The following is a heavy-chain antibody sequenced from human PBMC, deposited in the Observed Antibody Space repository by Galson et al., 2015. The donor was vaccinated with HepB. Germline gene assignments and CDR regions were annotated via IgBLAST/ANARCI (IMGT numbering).Heavy chain of an antibody. CDR2: ISYDGSNK. CDR1: GFTFSSYA. Sequence: SLRLSCAASGFTFSSYAMHWVRQAPGKGLEWVAVISYDGSNKYYADSVKGRFTISRDDSKNTLYLRMNSLRAEDTAVYYCARAPGYYDSSGSYYYYGMDVWGEGTTFTVSS. V-gene: IGHV3-30-3*01. CDR3: ARAPGYYDSSGSYYYYGMDV. J-gene: IGHJ6*04. D-gene: IGHD3-22*01.